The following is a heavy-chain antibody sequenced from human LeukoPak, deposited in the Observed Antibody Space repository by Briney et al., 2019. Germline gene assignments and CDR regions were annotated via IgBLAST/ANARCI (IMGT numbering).Heavy chain of an antibody. CDR1: GNSISSGYY. CDR3: ARRKVIIIPEYFDH. V-gene: IGHV4-38-2*01. CDR2: INHSGSN. J-gene: IGHJ4*02. D-gene: IGHD3-3*01. Sequence: KPSETLSLTCGVSGNSISSGYYWGWLRQPPGKALEWIGSINHSGSNQYNPSLKNRVTISVDSSKNQFFLKLSSVTAADTAVYFCARRKVIIIPEYFDHWGQGTQVTVSS.